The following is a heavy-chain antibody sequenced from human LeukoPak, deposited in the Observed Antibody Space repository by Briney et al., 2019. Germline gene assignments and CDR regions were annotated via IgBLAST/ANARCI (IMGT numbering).Heavy chain of an antibody. V-gene: IGHV3-23*01. CDR2: MSASGGST. J-gene: IGHJ4*02. CDR3: ASSSSGWYKFDY. Sequence: GGSLRPSCAASGFTFSNYVMNWVRQAPGKGLEWVSGMSASGGSTFYADSVKGRFTISRDNSKNTLYLQMNSLRAEDTAVYYCASSSSGWYKFDYWGQGTLVTVSS. CDR1: GFTFSNYV. D-gene: IGHD6-19*01.